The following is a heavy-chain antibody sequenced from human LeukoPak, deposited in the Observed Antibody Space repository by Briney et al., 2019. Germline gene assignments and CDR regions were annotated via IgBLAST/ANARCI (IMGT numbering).Heavy chain of an antibody. J-gene: IGHJ4*02. CDR3: ARVVPASFPDY. V-gene: IGHV4-34*01. CDR2: ISHSGST. Sequence: SETLSLTCAVYGGSFSGYYWSWIRQPPGKGLEWIGEISHSGSTNYNPSLKSRVTTSVDTSKNQFSLKLSSVTAADTAVYYCARVVPASFPDYWGQGTLVTVSS. CDR1: GGSFSGYY. D-gene: IGHD2-2*01.